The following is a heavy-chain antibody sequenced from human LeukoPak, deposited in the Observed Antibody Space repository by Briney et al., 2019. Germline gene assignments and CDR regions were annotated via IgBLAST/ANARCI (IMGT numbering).Heavy chain of an antibody. CDR1: GGSISSYY. J-gene: IGHJ2*01. CDR3: ARDYGDIPPDWYYDL. CDR2: IYYTGST. Sequence: SETLSLTCTVSGGSISSYYWSWIRQPPGKGLEWIGYIYYTGSTTYNPSLKSRVTISVDTSKNQFSLKLRSVTAAATAVYYCARDYGDIPPDWYYDLWGRGTLVTVSS. V-gene: IGHV4-59*01. D-gene: IGHD4-17*01.